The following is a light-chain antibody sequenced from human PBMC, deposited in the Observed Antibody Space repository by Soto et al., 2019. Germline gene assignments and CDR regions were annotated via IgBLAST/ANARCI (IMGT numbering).Light chain of an antibody. CDR3: QQYDSYSWT. V-gene: IGKV1-5*01. CDR2: DAS. Sequence: DIHMTQSPSALSASVADTITITCRASQGISSYLAWYQQKPGKAPKLLIFDASSLKSGVPSRFSGSGSGTEFTLTISSLQPDDFATYYCQQYDSYSWTFGQGTKVDIK. J-gene: IGKJ1*01. CDR1: QGISSY.